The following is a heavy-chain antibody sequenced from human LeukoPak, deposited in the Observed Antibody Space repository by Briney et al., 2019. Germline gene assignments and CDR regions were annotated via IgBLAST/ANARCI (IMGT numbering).Heavy chain of an antibody. V-gene: IGHV4-39*01. Sequence: SETLSLTCTVSGGSISSSSYYWGWIRQPPGKGLEWIGSIYYSGSTYYNPSHKSRVTISVDTSKNQFSLKLSSVTAADTAVYYCARQRYSSSSFSDYWGQGTLVTVSS. D-gene: IGHD6-6*01. CDR3: ARQRYSSSSFSDY. CDR1: GGSISSSSYY. CDR2: IYYSGST. J-gene: IGHJ4*02.